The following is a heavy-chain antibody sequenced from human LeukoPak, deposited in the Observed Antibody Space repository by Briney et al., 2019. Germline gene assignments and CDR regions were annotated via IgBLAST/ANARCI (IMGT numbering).Heavy chain of an antibody. CDR3: ARDLKLLLLLDY. CDR2: ISSSGVTI. Sequence: LSLTCTVSGGSISSYYWSWIRQPPGKGLEWVSYISSSGVTIYYADSVKGRFTISRDNSKNTLYLQMNSLRAEDTAVYYCARDLKLLLLLDYWGQGTLVTVSS. D-gene: IGHD1-26*01. CDR1: GGSISSYY. J-gene: IGHJ4*02. V-gene: IGHV3-11*04.